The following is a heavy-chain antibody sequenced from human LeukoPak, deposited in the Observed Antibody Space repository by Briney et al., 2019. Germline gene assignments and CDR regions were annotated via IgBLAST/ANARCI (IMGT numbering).Heavy chain of an antibody. CDR2: IYYSGST. D-gene: IGHD3-22*01. J-gene: IGHJ3*02. Sequence: SETLSLTCTVSGGSISSYYWSWIRQPPGKGLEWIGYIYYSGSTNYNPSLKSRVTISVDTSKNQFSLKLSSVTAAGTAVYYCARHRRHRVYYDSNGYYHDGFDIWGQGTMVTVSS. V-gene: IGHV4-59*01. CDR3: ARHRRHRVYYDSNGYYHDGFDI. CDR1: GGSISSYY.